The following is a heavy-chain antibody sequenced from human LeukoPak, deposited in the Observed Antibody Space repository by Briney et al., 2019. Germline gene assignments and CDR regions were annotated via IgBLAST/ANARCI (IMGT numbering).Heavy chain of an antibody. CDR3: ARGTMFPYYFDY. V-gene: IGHV3-21*01. Sequence: GGSLRLSCAASGFTFSSYSTNWVRQAPGKGLEWVSSISSSSSYIYYADSVKGRFTISRDNAKNSLYLQMNSLRAEDTAVYYCARGTMFPYYFDYWGQGSLVTVSS. CDR2: ISSSSSYI. CDR1: GFTFSSYS. J-gene: IGHJ4*02. D-gene: IGHD3-10*02.